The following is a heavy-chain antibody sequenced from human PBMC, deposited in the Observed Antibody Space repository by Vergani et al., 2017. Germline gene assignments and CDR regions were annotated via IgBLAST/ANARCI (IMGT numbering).Heavy chain of an antibody. CDR2: IIPIFGTA. CDR1: GGTFSSYA. Sequence: QVQLVQSGAEVKKPGSSVKVSCKASGGTFSSYAISWVRQAPGQGLEWMGGIIPIFGTANYAQKFQGRVTITADESTSTAYMELSSLRSEDTAVYYCAGGDDSSGYYLLSNHYYYYGMDVWGQGTTVTVSS. J-gene: IGHJ6*02. CDR3: AGGDDSSGYYLLSNHYYYYGMDV. D-gene: IGHD3-22*01. V-gene: IGHV1-69*01.